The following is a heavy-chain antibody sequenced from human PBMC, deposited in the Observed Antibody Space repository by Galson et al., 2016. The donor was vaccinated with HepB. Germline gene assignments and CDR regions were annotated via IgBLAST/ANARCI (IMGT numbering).Heavy chain of an antibody. CDR2: IKQDGSAK. J-gene: IGHJ5*02. V-gene: IGHV3-7*01. D-gene: IGHD3-9*01. Sequence: SLRLSCAASGFSFSGHWMYWVRQAPGKGLEWVANIKQDGSAKFYVDSVRGRLTISRDNAKNTLYLQMNSLRAEDTAVYYCAKEGRTYYDILTGYPDNWFDPWGQGTLVTVSS. CDR3: AKEGRTYYDILTGYPDNWFDP. CDR1: GFSFSGHW.